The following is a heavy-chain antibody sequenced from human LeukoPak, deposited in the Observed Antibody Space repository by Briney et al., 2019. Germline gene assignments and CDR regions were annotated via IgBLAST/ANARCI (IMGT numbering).Heavy chain of an antibody. CDR3: ARAPRQGLGYCSSTSCRRLGHGMDV. D-gene: IGHD2-2*01. CDR1: GYTFTSYG. Sequence: ASVKVSCKASGYTFTSYGISWVRQAPGQGLEWMGWISAYNGNTNYAQKLQGRVTMTTDTSTSTAYMELRSLRSDDTAVYYCARAPRQGLGYCSSTSCRRLGHGMDVWGQGTTVTVSS. V-gene: IGHV1-18*01. CDR2: ISAYNGNT. J-gene: IGHJ6*02.